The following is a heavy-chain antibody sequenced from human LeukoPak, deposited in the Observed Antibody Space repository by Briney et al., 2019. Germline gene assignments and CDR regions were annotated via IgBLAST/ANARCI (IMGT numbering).Heavy chain of an antibody. D-gene: IGHD3-16*01. Sequence: PGGSLRLSCAASGFTFSDYAMHWVRQAPGKGLDWAALISYDGSDRYYADSVKGRFTISRDNAKNSLYLQMNSLRAEDTAVYYCARASNFYVWGSYFDYWGQGTLVTVSS. CDR1: GFTFSDYA. J-gene: IGHJ4*02. V-gene: IGHV3-30*03. CDR2: ISYDGSDR. CDR3: ARASNFYVWGSYFDY.